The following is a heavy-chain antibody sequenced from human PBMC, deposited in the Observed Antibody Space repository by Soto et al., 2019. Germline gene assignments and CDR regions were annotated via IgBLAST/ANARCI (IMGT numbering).Heavy chain of an antibody. CDR2: IYNSGNT. Sequence: KSLETLSLTCAVSGGSISSGFYSWSWIRQPPGQGLEWIGYIYNSGNTYYNPSLMSRVTISVDRSQNHFSLKLTSVTAADTAVYYCARGSDGVWNWFDPWGQGTQVTVSS. D-gene: IGHD2-21*02. CDR1: GGSISSGFYS. V-gene: IGHV4-30-2*01. CDR3: ARGSDGVWNWFDP. J-gene: IGHJ5*02.